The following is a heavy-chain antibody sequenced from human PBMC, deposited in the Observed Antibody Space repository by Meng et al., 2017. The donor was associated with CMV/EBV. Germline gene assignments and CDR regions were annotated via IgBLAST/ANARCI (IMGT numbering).Heavy chain of an antibody. CDR2: ISWNSGSI. CDR1: GFTFDDYA. CDR3: AKDMREQLGPAINY. D-gene: IGHD6-6*01. J-gene: IGHJ4*02. V-gene: IGHV3-9*01. Sequence: SLKISCAASGFTFDDYAMHWVRQAPGKGLEWVSGISWNSGSIGYADSVKGRFTISRDNAKNSLYLQMNSLRAEDTALYCCAKDMREQLGPAINYWGQGTLVTVSS.